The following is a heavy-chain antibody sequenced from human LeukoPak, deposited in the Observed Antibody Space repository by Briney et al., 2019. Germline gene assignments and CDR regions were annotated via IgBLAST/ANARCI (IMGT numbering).Heavy chain of an antibody. D-gene: IGHD3-22*01. J-gene: IGHJ4*02. Sequence: GGSQRLSCGASGFTFSSYAMSWVRQAPGKGLEWVSGISGSGGSTFYADPVEGRFIISRDNSKNTLYLQMNSLRAEDTAIYYCAKRVYDSGVYYGYFDSWGQGTLVTVSS. CDR1: GFTFSSYA. CDR3: AKRVYDSGVYYGYFDS. V-gene: IGHV3-23*01. CDR2: ISGSGGST.